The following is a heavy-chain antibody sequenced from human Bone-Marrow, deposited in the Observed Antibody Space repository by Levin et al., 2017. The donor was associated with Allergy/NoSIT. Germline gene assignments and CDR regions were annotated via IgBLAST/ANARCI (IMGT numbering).Heavy chain of an antibody. CDR3: ARDLGSPELRFLGWSGLRAPLAHMDV. Sequence: ASVKVSCKASGYTFTSYAMNWVRQAPGQGLEWMGWINTNTGNPTYAQGFTGRFVFSLDTSVSTAYLQISSLKAEDTAVYYCARDLGSPELRFLGWSGLRAPLAHMDVWGKGTTVTVSS. D-gene: IGHD3-3*01. V-gene: IGHV7-4-1*02. CDR2: INTNTGNP. CDR1: GYTFTSYA. J-gene: IGHJ6*03.